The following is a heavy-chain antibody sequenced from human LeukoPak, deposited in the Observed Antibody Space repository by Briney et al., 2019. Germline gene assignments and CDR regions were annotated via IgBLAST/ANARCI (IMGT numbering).Heavy chain of an antibody. CDR3: AKGVYDSSGYYRPKEYYYYYYYMDV. Sequence: GGTLRLSCAASGFTFSDYGMSWVRQAPGKGLEWVSAISGSGDGTYYADSVKGRFTISRDNSKNTLYLQMNSLRAEDTAVYYCAKGVYDSSGYYRPKEYYYYYYYMDVWGKGTTVTVSS. V-gene: IGHV3-23*01. D-gene: IGHD3-22*01. CDR1: GFTFSDYG. J-gene: IGHJ6*03. CDR2: ISGSGDGT.